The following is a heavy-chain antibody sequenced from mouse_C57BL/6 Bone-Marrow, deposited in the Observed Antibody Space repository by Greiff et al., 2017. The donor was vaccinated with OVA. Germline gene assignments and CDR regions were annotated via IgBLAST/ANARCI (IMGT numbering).Heavy chain of an antibody. CDR2: IYPGDGDT. J-gene: IGHJ3*01. CDR3: ASLMIAY. CDR1: GYAFSSSW. V-gene: IGHV1-82*01. Sequence: VQLQESGPELVKPGASVKISCKASGYAFSSSWMNWVKQRPGKGLEWIGRIYPGDGDTNYNGKFKGKATLTADKSSSTAYMQLSSLTSEDSAVYFCASLMIAYWGQGTLVTVSA.